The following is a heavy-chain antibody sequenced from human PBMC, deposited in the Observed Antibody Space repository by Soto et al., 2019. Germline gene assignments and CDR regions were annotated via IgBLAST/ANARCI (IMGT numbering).Heavy chain of an antibody. CDR2: IYYSGST. CDR1: GGSISSGDYY. D-gene: IGHD1-7*01. Sequence: QVQLQESGPGLVKPSQTLSLTCTVSGGSISSGDYYWSWIRQPPGKGLEWIGYIYYSGSTYYNPSLKSRVTISVDTSKNQFSLKLSSVTAAETAVYYCARDGRYNGNYEEADWYFALWGRGTLVTVSS. CDR3: ARDGRYNGNYEEADWYFAL. V-gene: IGHV4-30-4*01. J-gene: IGHJ2*01.